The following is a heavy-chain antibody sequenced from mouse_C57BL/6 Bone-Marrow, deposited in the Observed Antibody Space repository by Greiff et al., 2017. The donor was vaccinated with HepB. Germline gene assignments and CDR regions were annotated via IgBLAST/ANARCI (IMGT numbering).Heavy chain of an antibody. J-gene: IGHJ2*01. Sequence: QVQLKQSGAELARPGASVKLSCKASGYTFTSYGISWVKQRTGQGLEWIGEIYPRSGNTYYNEKFKGKATLTADKSSSTAYMELRSLTSEDSAVYFCARSVFITTVGVDYWGQGTTLTVSS. D-gene: IGHD1-1*01. CDR3: ARSVFITTVGVDY. V-gene: IGHV1-81*01. CDR2: IYPRSGNT. CDR1: GYTFTSYG.